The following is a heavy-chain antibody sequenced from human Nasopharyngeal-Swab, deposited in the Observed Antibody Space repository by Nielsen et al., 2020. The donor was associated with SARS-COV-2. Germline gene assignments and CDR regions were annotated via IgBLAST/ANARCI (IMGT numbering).Heavy chain of an antibody. CDR1: GYTFTSHA. CDR2: INAANGDT. Sequence: ASVKVSCKASGYTFTSHAMHWVRQAPGRRLEWLGWINAANGDTKYSQKIQGRVTITRDTSASTAYMELSSLRSEDTAVYYCVRPRYCSAASCDRHSGVGLFDYWGQGTLVTVSS. J-gene: IGHJ4*02. D-gene: IGHD2-8*02. CDR3: VRPRYCSAASCDRHSGVGLFDY. V-gene: IGHV1-3*01.